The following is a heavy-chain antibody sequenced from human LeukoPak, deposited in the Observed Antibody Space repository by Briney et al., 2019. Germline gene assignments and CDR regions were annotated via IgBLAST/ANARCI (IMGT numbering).Heavy chain of an antibody. CDR1: GFTFSSYG. D-gene: IGHD1-7*01. J-gene: IGHJ4*02. CDR2: ISYDGSNK. V-gene: IGHV3-30*18. Sequence: GRSLRLSCAASGFTFSSYGMHWVRQAPGKGLEWVAVISYDGSNKYYADSVKGRFTISRDNSKNTLYLQMSSLRAEDTAVNYCVKASTGPTGGFDYWGQGTLVTVSS. CDR3: VKASTGPTGGFDY.